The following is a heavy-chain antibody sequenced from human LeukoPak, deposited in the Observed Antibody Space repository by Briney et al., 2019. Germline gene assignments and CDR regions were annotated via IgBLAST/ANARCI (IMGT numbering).Heavy chain of an antibody. V-gene: IGHV3-21*01. Sequence: GGSLRLSCAASGFTFSSYEMNWVRQAPGKGLEWVSSISSSSSYIYYADSVKGRFTISRDNAKNPLYLQMNSLRAEDTAVFYCARGGGEVDYWGQGTLVTVSS. J-gene: IGHJ4*02. D-gene: IGHD3-16*01. CDR2: ISSSSSYI. CDR1: GFTFSSYE. CDR3: ARGGGEVDY.